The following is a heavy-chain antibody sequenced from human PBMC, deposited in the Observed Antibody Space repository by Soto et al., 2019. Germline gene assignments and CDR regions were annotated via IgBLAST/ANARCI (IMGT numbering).Heavy chain of an antibody. CDR3: ARVDTAMVRYYYYGMDV. CDR2: ISYDGSNK. J-gene: IGHJ6*02. Sequence: VGSLRLSCAASGFTFSSYAMHWVRQAPGKGLEWVAVISYDGSNKYYADSVKGRFTISRDNSKNTLYLQMNSLRAEDTAVYYCARVDTAMVRYYYYGMDVWGQGTTVTVSS. D-gene: IGHD5-18*01. V-gene: IGHV3-30-3*01. CDR1: GFTFSSYA.